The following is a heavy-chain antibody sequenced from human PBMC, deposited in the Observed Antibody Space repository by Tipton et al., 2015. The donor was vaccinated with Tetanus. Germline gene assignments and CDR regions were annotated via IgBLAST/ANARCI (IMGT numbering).Heavy chain of an antibody. D-gene: IGHD4-23*01. CDR2: VYYTGDT. V-gene: IGHV4-59*02. Sequence: LRLSCTVSGDSVSGYYWSWIRQPPGKGLEWVGYVYYTGDTNYNPSLKSRVTISVDTSKNQLSLKLTSVTAADTAVYYCATMTPVDWYFDLWGRGTLVTVSS. J-gene: IGHJ2*01. CDR3: ATMTPVDWYFDL. CDR1: GDSVSGYY.